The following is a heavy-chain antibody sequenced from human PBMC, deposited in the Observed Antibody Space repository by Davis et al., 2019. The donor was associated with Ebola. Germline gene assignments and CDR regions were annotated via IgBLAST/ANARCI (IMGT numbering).Heavy chain of an antibody. CDR3: ARDLSGMRIQLWSGNY. J-gene: IGHJ4*02. V-gene: IGHV3-21*01. CDR1: GFTFSSYS. Sequence: GGSLRLSCAASGFTFSSYSMNWVRQAPGKGLEWVSSISSSSSYIYYADSVKGRFTISRDNAKNSLYLQMNSLRAEDTAVYYCARDLSGMRIQLWSGNYWGQGTLVTVSS. D-gene: IGHD5-18*01. CDR2: ISSSSSYI.